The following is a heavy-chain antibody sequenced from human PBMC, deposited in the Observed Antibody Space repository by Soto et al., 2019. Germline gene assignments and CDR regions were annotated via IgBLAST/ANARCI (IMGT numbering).Heavy chain of an antibody. Sequence: GGSLRLSCAASGFTFSSYAMHWVRQAPGKGLEWVAVISYDGSNKYYADSVKGRFTISRDNSKNTLYLQMNSLRAEDTAVYYCARDHRGGTFYYYYCMDVWGQGTTVTVSS. CDR1: GFTFSSYA. CDR3: ARDHRGGTFYYYYCMDV. D-gene: IGHD2-15*01. V-gene: IGHV3-30-3*01. CDR2: ISYDGSNK. J-gene: IGHJ6*02.